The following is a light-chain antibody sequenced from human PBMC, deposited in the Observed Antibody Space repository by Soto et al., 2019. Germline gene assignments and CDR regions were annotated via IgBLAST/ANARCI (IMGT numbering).Light chain of an antibody. CDR3: QQYFNWQYS. CDR1: QSITTN. CDR2: GAS. J-gene: IGKJ2*03. V-gene: IGKV3D-15*01. Sequence: EIVMTQSPGTLSASPGERATLSCRASQSITTNLAWYQQKPGQAPRLLIYGASTRATGIPARFSGSGSGTEFTLTISGLQSGDFAVYHCQQYFNWQYSFAEGTRLDIK.